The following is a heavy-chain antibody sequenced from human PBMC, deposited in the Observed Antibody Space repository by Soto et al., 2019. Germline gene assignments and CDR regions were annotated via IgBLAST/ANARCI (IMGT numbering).Heavy chain of an antibody. Sequence: SETLSLTCVVYGGSLSGYYWTWIRQAPGKGLEWVGEINHSGGTRYNSSLKSRVTISVDTSKNQVSLTLYSVTAADTAVYYCARDRQYYHFWRTYQNEGPDGMDVWGQGTKVTVSS. V-gene: IGHV4-34*01. CDR2: INHSGGT. J-gene: IGHJ6*02. CDR1: GGSLSGYY. D-gene: IGHD3-3*01. CDR3: ARDRQYYHFWRTYQNEGPDGMDV.